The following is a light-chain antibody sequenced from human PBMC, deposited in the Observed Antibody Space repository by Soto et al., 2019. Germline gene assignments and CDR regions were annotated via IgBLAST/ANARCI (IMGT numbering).Light chain of an antibody. CDR1: QSINRK. J-gene: IGKJ4*01. CDR3: KQYKDISPIT. CDR2: DAS. V-gene: IGKV3-15*01. Sequence: EIVMTQSPATLSVSPGERATLSCRASQSINRKVAWYQQKRGQAPRLLIYDASTRASGIPARFSGSGSGTEFSLTIISLQSEDLAVYYCKQYKDISPITFGGGTQMAIK.